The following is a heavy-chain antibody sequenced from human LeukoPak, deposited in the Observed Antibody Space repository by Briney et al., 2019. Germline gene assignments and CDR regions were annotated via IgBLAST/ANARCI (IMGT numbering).Heavy chain of an antibody. J-gene: IGHJ4*02. V-gene: IGHV3-21*01. Sequence: GGSLRLSCAASGFTFSRYSMNWVRQAPGKGLEWVSSISSSSSYIYYADSVKGRFTISRDNAKNSLYLQMNSLRAEDTAVYYCARDIGSGSPREYFDYWGQGTLVTVSS. CDR2: ISSSSSYI. D-gene: IGHD1-26*01. CDR3: ARDIGSGSPREYFDY. CDR1: GFTFSRYS.